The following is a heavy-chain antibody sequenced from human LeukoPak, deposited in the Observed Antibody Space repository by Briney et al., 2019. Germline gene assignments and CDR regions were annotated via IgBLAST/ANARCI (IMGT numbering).Heavy chain of an antibody. CDR2: ISGDGGVT. Sequence: GGSLRLSCVASGFPFSSYWMTWVRQAPGKGLEWVLTISGDGGVTYYADSVKGRFTSSRDNSKHTLYLQMNSLRAEDTAAYYCAKANRDGYNYYDDWGQGTLVTVSS. CDR3: AKANRDGYNYYDD. V-gene: IGHV3-23*01. J-gene: IGHJ4*02. D-gene: IGHD5-24*01. CDR1: GFPFSSYW.